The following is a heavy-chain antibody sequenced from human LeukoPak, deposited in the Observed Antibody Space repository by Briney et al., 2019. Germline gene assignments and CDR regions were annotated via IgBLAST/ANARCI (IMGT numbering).Heavy chain of an antibody. Sequence: GGSLRLSCAASGFTFSSYAMHWVRQAPGKGLEWVAVISYDGSNKYYADSVKGRFTISRDNSKNTLYLQMNSLRAEDTAVYYCAREEEGLDYWGQGTLVTVSS. J-gene: IGHJ4*02. V-gene: IGHV3-30*04. CDR1: GFTFSSYA. CDR2: ISYDGSNK. CDR3: AREEEGLDY.